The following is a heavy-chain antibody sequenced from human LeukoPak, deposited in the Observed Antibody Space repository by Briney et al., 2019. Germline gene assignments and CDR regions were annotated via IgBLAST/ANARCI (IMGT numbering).Heavy chain of an antibody. CDR3: AGSSGPNWFDP. CDR1: GFTFSSYW. V-gene: IGHV3-74*01. J-gene: IGHJ5*02. Sequence: PGGSLRLSCAASGFTFSSYWVHWVRQAPGKGLVCVSRINSDGSSTSYAGSVKGRFTISTDNAKNTLYLQMNRLIAEDTAVYYCAGSSGPNWFDPWGQGTLVTVSS. D-gene: IGHD6-19*01. CDR2: INSDGSST.